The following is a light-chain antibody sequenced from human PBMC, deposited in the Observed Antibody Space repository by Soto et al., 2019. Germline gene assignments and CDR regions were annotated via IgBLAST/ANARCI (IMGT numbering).Light chain of an antibody. CDR2: GVT. V-gene: IGLV2-14*01. CDR3: SSSTTTSFYV. CDR1: GGDIGAYNY. Sequence: QSVLTQPASVSGSLGQSITISCTGSGGDIGAYNYVSWYQQHPGKAPKLIVYGVTHRPSGVSSRFSASKSAYTASLTISVLPAEEEADYYSSSSTTTSFYVFGPGTKLTVL. J-gene: IGLJ1*01.